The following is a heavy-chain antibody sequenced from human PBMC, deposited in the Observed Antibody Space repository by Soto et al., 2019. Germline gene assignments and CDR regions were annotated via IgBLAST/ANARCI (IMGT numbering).Heavy chain of an antibody. J-gene: IGHJ4*02. V-gene: IGHV1-69*13. CDR2: IIPIFGTA. D-gene: IGHD1-26*01. CDR3: ARDRGYSGSYYFDY. Sequence: SVKVSCKASGGTFSSYAISWVRQALGQGLEWMGGIIPIFGTANYAQKFQGRVTITADESTSTAYMELSSLRSEDTAVYYCARDRGYSGSYYFDYWGQGTLVTVSS. CDR1: GGTFSSYA.